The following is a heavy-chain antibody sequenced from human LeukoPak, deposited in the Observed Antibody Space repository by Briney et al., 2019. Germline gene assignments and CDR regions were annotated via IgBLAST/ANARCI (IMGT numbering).Heavy chain of an antibody. CDR3: ARLYGSGSYYRH. Sequence: SETLSLTCAVSGYSISSGYYWGWIRQPPGKGLEWIGSIYHSGSTYYNPSLKSRVTISVDTSKNQFSLKLSSVTAADTAVYYCARLYGSGSYYRHWGQGTLVTVSS. D-gene: IGHD3-10*01. V-gene: IGHV4-38-2*01. CDR1: GYSISSGYY. J-gene: IGHJ4*02. CDR2: IYHSGST.